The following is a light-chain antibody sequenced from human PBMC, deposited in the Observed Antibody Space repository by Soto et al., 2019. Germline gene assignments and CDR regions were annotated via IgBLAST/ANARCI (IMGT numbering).Light chain of an antibody. V-gene: IGLV2-23*01. CDR3: FSYAGRDTLVV. CDR1: SRDLGSYNL. CDR2: EAT. J-gene: IGLJ2*01. Sequence: QSALTQPASVSGSPGQSITISCTGTSRDLGSYNLVSWYQHHPGKAPKLIIYEATKRPSGISSRFSGSKSGYTASLTNSGLQAEDEAFYSCFSYAGRDTLVVSGGGTQLTVL.